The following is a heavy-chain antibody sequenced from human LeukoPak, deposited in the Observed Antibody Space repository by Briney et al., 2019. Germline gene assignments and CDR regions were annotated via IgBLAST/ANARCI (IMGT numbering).Heavy chain of an antibody. Sequence: SVTVSCKASGGTFSSYAISWVRRAPGQGREWMGGISPIFVTANYSQKFQSRVTITTNESTSTAYMELSSLRSEDTAVYYCARDGLAARPDYYYYYMDVGGKGPTVTVS. CDR1: GGTFSSYA. J-gene: IGHJ6*03. V-gene: IGHV1-69*05. D-gene: IGHD6-6*01. CDR3: ARDGLAARPDYYYYYMDV. CDR2: ISPIFVTA.